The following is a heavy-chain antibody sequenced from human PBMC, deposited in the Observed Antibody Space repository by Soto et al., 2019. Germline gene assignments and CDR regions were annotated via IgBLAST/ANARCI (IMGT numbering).Heavy chain of an antibody. V-gene: IGHV4-59*08. CDR3: ARQGFGELHGLVDV. D-gene: IGHD3-10*01. Sequence: QVQLQESGPGLVKPSETLSLTCTISGGPMSNYYCSWFRQPPGQGLEWIGYMGYNGYTSYNPSLRSRSPTSLDTSQNQFSLHLSSLTAADTALSSCARQGFGELHGLVDVWGQGTTVTVSS. CDR1: GGPMSNYY. CDR2: MGYNGYT. J-gene: IGHJ6*02.